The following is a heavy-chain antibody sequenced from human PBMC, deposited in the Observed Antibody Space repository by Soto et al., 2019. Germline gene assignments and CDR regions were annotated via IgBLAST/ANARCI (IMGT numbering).Heavy chain of an antibody. V-gene: IGHV1-69*01. Sequence: QVQLVQSGAEVKKPGSSVKVSCKASGGTFSSYAISWVRQAPGQGLEWMGGIIPILGTANYAQKFQGRVTITADESTSTAYMELSSLRSEDTAVYYCARDGGPAAIADPDRDYYYGMDVWGQGTTVTVSS. CDR2: IIPILGTA. CDR3: ARDGGPAAIADPDRDYYYGMDV. J-gene: IGHJ6*02. CDR1: GGTFSSYA. D-gene: IGHD2-2*01.